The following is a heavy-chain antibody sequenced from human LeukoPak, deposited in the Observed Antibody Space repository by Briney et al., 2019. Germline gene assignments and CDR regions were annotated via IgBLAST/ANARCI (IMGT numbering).Heavy chain of an antibody. V-gene: IGHV3-48*03. CDR3: ARDFTMVRGVNWFDP. D-gene: IGHD3-10*01. CDR2: ISSSGSTI. J-gene: IGHJ5*02. CDR1: GFTFSSYE. Sequence: GGSLRLSCEASGFTFSSYEMNWVRQAPGKGLEWVSYISSSGSTIYYADSVKGRFTISRDNAKNSLHLQMNSLRAEDTAVYYCARDFTMVRGVNWFDPWGQGTLVTVSS.